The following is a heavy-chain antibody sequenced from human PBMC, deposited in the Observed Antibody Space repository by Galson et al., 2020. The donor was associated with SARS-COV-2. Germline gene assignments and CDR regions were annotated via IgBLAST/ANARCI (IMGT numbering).Heavy chain of an antibody. D-gene: IGHD3-16*01. Sequence: SQTLSLTCTVSGGSLCRRGYSWSWIRQPPGKGLEWVGYIYLSGSAFYNPSLKSRLTISQDTSKNQFSLQLTSVTAADTAVYFCAREDAYDAFDIWGHGTLVIVSS. CDR1: GGSLCRRGYS. CDR3: AREDAYDAFDI. CDR2: IYLSGSA. J-gene: IGHJ3*02. V-gene: IGHV4-30-2*01.